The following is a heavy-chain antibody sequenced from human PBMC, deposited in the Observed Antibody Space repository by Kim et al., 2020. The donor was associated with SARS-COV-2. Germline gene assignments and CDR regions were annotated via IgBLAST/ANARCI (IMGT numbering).Heavy chain of an antibody. CDR3: AKDLVSDTLRNWNDGSYGMDV. CDR2: ISGSGGST. V-gene: IGHV3-23*01. D-gene: IGHD1-1*01. J-gene: IGHJ6*02. CDR1: GFTFSSYA. Sequence: GGSLRLSCAASGFTFSSYAMSWVRQAPGKGLEWVSAISGSGGSTYYADSVKGRFTISRDNSKNTLYLQMNSLRAEDTAVYYCAKDLVSDTLRNWNDGSYGMDVWGQGTTVTVSS.